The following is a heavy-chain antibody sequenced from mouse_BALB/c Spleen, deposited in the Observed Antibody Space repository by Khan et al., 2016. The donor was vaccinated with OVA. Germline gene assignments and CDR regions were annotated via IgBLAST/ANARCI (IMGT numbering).Heavy chain of an antibody. V-gene: IGHV2-6-1*01. CDR1: GFSLTNYG. J-gene: IGHJ4*01. Sequence: VQLVESGPGLVAPSQSLSITCTISGFSLTNYGVHWVRQPPGKGLEWLVVIWSDGSTTYNSALKSRLSISKDNSKSQVFLKMNSLQTDDTVMYYCARQPYYHYYVMDDWGEGTTVTVSS. CDR3: ARQPYYHYYVMDD. CDR2: IWSDGST. D-gene: IGHD2-10*01.